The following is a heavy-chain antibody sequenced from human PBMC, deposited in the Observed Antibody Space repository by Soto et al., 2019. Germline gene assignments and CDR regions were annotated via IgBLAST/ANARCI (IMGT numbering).Heavy chain of an antibody. CDR2: ISHDGHA. V-gene: IGHV4-39*01. D-gene: IGHD4-17*01. J-gene: IGHJ5*02. CDR1: DGSISDSRYY. Sequence: SETLSLTCSVLDGSISDSRYYWGWIRQSPEKGLEWIGSISHDGHAYYNPPLKSRVTLFADTSRNQFSLKMKSVTVADTALYSCARQVYGDYLGGNWFDPWGQGAPVTVSS. CDR3: ARQVYGDYLGGNWFDP.